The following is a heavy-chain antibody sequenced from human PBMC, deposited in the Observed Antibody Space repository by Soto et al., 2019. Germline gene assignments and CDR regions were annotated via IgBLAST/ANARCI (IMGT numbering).Heavy chain of an antibody. J-gene: IGHJ3*02. V-gene: IGHV3-9*01. Sequence: PGGSLRLSSPASGLIFGAYSMHWVRQAPGKGLEWVSGIGWNGAKVGYADSVKGRVTISIDNAKNSLYLQMNSLRTDDTAFYYCTKMDAFDIWSHGTMVTVSS. CDR2: IGWNGAKV. CDR1: GLIFGAYS. CDR3: TKMDAFDI.